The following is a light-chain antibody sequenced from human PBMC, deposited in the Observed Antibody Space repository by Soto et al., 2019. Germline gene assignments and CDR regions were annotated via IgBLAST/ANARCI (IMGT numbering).Light chain of an antibody. CDR3: CSYAGTYTPVV. J-gene: IGLJ2*01. CDR2: DVS. CDR1: SSDVGGYNY. Sequence: QSALTQPRSVSGSPGQSVTISCAGTSSDVGGYNYVSWYQQYPGKAPKLIISDVSKRPSGVPDRFSGSMSGNTASLTISGLQAEDEADYYCCSYAGTYTPVVFGGGTQLTVL. V-gene: IGLV2-11*01.